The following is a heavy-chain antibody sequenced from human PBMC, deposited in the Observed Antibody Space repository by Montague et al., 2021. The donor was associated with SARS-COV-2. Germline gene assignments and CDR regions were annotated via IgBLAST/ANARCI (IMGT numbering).Heavy chain of an antibody. J-gene: IGHJ5*02. CDR1: GGSFSGYY. Sequence: SETLSLTCAVYGGSFSGYYWSWIRQPPGKGLEWIGEISHSGSTNYNPSLKSRVTISIDTSKNQFSLKLSSVTAADAAVYYCARGYDYVWGSYRYLHCFDPWGQGTPVTVSS. V-gene: IGHV4-34*01. D-gene: IGHD3-16*02. CDR2: ISHSGST. CDR3: ARGYDYVWGSYRYLHCFDP.